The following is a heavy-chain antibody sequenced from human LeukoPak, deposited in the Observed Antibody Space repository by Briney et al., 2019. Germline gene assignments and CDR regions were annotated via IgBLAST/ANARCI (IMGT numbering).Heavy chain of an antibody. D-gene: IGHD1-26*01. V-gene: IGHV3-33*01. CDR3: ATEVGRTAFEY. Sequence: GRSLRLSCAASGFTFSSYGMHWVRQAPGKGLEWVAIIWYDGSNINYADSVKGRFTISRDNPKKTLYLQMNSLRTDDTAVYYCATEVGRTAFEYWGQGTPVTVSS. CDR2: IWYDGSNI. CDR1: GFTFSSYG. J-gene: IGHJ4*02.